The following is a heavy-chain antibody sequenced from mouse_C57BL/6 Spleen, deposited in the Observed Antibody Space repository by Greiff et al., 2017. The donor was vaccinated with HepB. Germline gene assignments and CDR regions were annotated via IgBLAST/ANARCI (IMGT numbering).Heavy chain of an antibody. Sequence: VKLQESGPGLVQPSQSLSITCTVSGFSLTSYGVHWVRQSPGKGLEWLGVIWRGGSTDYNAAFMSRLSITKDNSKSQVFFKMNSLQADDTAIYYCAKNEDYYGSSPHWYFDVWGTGTTVTVSS. V-gene: IGHV2-5*01. CDR1: GFSLTSYG. J-gene: IGHJ1*03. CDR2: IWRGGST. CDR3: AKNEDYYGSSPHWYFDV. D-gene: IGHD1-1*01.